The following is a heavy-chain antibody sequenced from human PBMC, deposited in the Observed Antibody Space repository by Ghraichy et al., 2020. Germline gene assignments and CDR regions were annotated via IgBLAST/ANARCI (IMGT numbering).Heavy chain of an antibody. Sequence: ASVKVSFKASGYTFMNYGISWVRQAPGQGLEWMGWISAYNGNTDSAQKVQGRVTLSTDSSSSTAYMELRSLKSDDTAIYYCARDPPALAAGLLDYWGQGTLVTVSS. CDR1: GYTFMNYG. CDR3: ARDPPALAAGLLDY. V-gene: IGHV1-18*01. J-gene: IGHJ4*02. CDR2: ISAYNGNT. D-gene: IGHD6-19*01.